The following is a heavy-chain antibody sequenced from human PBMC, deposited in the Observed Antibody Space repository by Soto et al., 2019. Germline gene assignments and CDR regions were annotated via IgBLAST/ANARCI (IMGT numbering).Heavy chain of an antibody. CDR2: ISGSGGRT. V-gene: IGHV3-23*01. D-gene: IGHD2-2*01. CDR3: EKEVVVESAGRSHYYYYGLDV. CDR1: GFTFSIYA. J-gene: IGHJ6*02. Sequence: EVQLLESGGGLVQPGGSLRLSCAASGFTFSIYAMNWVRQAPGKGLEWVSVISGSGGRTYYADSVKGRFTMSRDNSKNTLYLQMNSLRAEDTAVYYCEKEVVVESAGRSHYYYYGLDVWGQGTTVTVSS.